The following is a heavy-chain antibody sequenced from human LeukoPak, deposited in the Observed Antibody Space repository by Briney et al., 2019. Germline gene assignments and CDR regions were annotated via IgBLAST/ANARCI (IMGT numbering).Heavy chain of an antibody. CDR2: INPNSGGT. J-gene: IGHJ4*02. V-gene: IGHV1-2*06. Sequence: ASVNVSCMASGYTLTGYYMHWVRQAPGQGLEWMGRINPNSGGTNYAQKFQGRVTITRDTSISTAYMELSRLRSDDTAVYYCARGFAYYYDSSGLGYWGQGTLVTVSS. CDR3: ARGFAYYYDSSGLGY. CDR1: GYTLTGYY. D-gene: IGHD3-22*01.